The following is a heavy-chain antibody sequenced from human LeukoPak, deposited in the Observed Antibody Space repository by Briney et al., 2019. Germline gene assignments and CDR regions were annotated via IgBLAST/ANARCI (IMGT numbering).Heavy chain of an antibody. CDR3: ARVGTVTWLRPKVGGVSYFDY. V-gene: IGHV1-2*02. CDR2: INPNSGGT. CDR1: GYTFTGYY. Sequence: GASVKVSCEASGYTFTGYYMHWVRQAPGRGLEWMGWINPNSGGTNYAQKFQGRVTMTRNTSISTAYMELSSLRSEDTAVYYCARVGTVTWLRPKVGGVSYFDYWGQGTLVTVSS. D-gene: IGHD5-12*01. J-gene: IGHJ4*02.